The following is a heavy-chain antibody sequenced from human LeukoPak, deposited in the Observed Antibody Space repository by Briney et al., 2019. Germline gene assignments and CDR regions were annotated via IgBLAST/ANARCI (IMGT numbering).Heavy chain of an antibody. CDR3: ARPYYDFWSGYYAGGSHYYYYMDV. V-gene: IGHV3-48*04. Sequence: GGSLRLSCAASGFTFSSYSMNWVRQAPGKGLEWVSYISSSSSTIYYADSVKGRFTISRDNAKNSLYLQMNSLRAEDTAVYYCARPYYDFWSGYYAGGSHYYYYMDVWGKGTTVTVSS. D-gene: IGHD3-3*01. CDR2: ISSSSSTI. J-gene: IGHJ6*03. CDR1: GFTFSSYS.